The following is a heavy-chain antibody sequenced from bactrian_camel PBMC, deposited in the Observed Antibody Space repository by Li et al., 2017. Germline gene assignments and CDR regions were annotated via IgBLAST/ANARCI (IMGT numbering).Heavy chain of an antibody. CDR1: GARYC. V-gene: IGHV3S54*01. CDR2: IGSGTT. D-gene: IGHD1*01. J-gene: IGHJ6*01. Sequence: VQLVESGGGSVQAGGSLRISCSASGARYCMGWFRQAPGKSREAVATIGSGTTTYADSVKGRFTISQNHADNMLYLQMDDLKIEDTGRYYCVAEVGWCIEPRGWRVAFGSWGPGTQVTVS. CDR3: VAEVGWCIEPRGWRVAFGS.